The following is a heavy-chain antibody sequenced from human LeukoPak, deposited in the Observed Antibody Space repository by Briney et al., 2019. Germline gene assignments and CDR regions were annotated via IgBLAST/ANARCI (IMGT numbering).Heavy chain of an antibody. D-gene: IGHD3-3*01. CDR3: ARALCDSSRCEYYAYMDV. CDR1: GYTFTSYD. CDR2: MNPKSGNT. J-gene: IGHJ6*03. V-gene: IGHV1-8*03. Sequence: ASVRVSCKASGYTFTSYDINWVRQATGQGLEWMGWMNPKSGNTDHAQKFQGRVSITRDTSISTAYMELSSLRSEDTAVYYCARALCDSSRCEYYAYMDVWGEGTTVTVSS.